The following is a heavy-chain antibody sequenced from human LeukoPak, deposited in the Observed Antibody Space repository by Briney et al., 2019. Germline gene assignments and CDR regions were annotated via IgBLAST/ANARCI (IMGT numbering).Heavy chain of an antibody. V-gene: IGHV4-39*01. CDR3: ARLGVYDSSGYYYVRSGYLDY. Sequence: SETLSLTCTVSGGSISSSSYYWGWIRQPPGKGLEWIGSIYYSGSTYYNPSLKSRVTISVDTSKNQFSLKLSSVTAADTAVYYCARLGVYDSSGYYYVRSGYLDYWGQGTLVTVSS. J-gene: IGHJ4*02. D-gene: IGHD3-22*01. CDR2: IYYSGST. CDR1: GGSISSSSYY.